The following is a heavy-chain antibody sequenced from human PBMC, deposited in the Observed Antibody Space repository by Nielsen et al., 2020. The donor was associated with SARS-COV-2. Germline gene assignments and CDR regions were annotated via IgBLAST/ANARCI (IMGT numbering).Heavy chain of an antibody. CDR1: GFTVSSNY. CDR3: AKDDGGSIVGATRRGY. Sequence: GGSLRLSCAASGFTVSSNYMSWVRQAPGKGLEWVSVIYSGGSTYYADSVKGRFTISRHNSKNTLYLQMNSLRAEDTAVYYCAKDDGGSIVGATRRGYWGQGTLVTVSS. D-gene: IGHD1-26*01. V-gene: IGHV3-53*01. J-gene: IGHJ4*02. CDR2: IYSGGST.